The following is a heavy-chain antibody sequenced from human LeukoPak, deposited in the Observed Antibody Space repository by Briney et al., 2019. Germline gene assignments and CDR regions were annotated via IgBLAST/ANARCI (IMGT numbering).Heavy chain of an antibody. V-gene: IGHV3-11*04. CDR2: ISNSGSTI. J-gene: IGHJ3*02. CDR1: GFTFSDYY. Sequence: GGSLRLSCAASGFTFSDYYMSWIRQAPGKGLEWVSYISNSGSTIYCADSVKGRFTISRDNAKNSLYLQMNSLRAEDTAVYYCARDWGPTYRYAFDIWGQGTLVTVSS. D-gene: IGHD3-16*01. CDR3: ARDWGPTYRYAFDI.